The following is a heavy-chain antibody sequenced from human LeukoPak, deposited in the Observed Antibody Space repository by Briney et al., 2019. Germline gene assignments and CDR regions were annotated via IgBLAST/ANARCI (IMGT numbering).Heavy chain of an antibody. J-gene: IGHJ3*02. V-gene: IGHV4-38-2*02. CDR1: GYSISSGYQ. D-gene: IGHD1-26*01. CDR2: IHHSGST. Sequence: SETLSLTCSVSGYSISSGYQWGWIRQPPGKGLEWIGSIHHSGSTYYNPSLNSRISISIDTSKNQFSLKLSSVTAADTAFYYCARYIVSYPHDAFDIWGQGTMVTVSS. CDR3: ARYIVSYPHDAFDI.